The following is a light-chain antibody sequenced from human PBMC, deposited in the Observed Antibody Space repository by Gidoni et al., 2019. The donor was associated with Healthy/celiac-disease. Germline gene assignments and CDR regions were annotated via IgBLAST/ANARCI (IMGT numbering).Light chain of an antibody. CDR3: SSYTSSSTRV. CDR1: SSDVGGYNY. J-gene: IGLJ3*02. V-gene: IGLV2-14*01. Sequence: QSALTQPASVSGSPGHSITISCTGTSSDVGGYNYVSWYQQHPGKATKLMIYDVSNRPSGVSNRFSGSKAGNTASLTISGLQAEDEADYYCSSYTSSSTRVFGGGTKLTVL. CDR2: DVS.